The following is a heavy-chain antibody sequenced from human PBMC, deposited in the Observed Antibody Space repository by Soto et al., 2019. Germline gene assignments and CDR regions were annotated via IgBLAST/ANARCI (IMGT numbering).Heavy chain of an antibody. CDR2: IYYSGST. CDR1: GASIRDCY. D-gene: IGHD5-12*01. J-gene: IGHJ4*02. V-gene: IGHV4-59*12. CDR3: ARDSPGLVAPDY. Sequence: EALSLTWAVSGASIRDCYWSWIRQPPGKGLEWIGYIYYSGSTNYNPSLKSRVIISQDTSKNQISLNSLRAEDTAVYYCARDSPGLVAPDYWGQGTLVTVS.